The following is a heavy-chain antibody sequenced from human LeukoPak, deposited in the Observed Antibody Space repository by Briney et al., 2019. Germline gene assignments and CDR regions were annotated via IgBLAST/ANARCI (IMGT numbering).Heavy chain of an antibody. CDR2: IYYSGST. CDR1: NGSISSDTYY. D-gene: IGHD3-10*01. Sequence: PSETLSLTCTVSNGSISSDTYYWSWIRQPPGKGLEWIGYIYYSGSTNYNPSLKSRVTISVDTSKNQFSLKLTSVTAADTAVYYCARVGSYTVPDWGQGTLVTVSS. CDR3: ARVGSYTVPD. J-gene: IGHJ4*02. V-gene: IGHV4-61*01.